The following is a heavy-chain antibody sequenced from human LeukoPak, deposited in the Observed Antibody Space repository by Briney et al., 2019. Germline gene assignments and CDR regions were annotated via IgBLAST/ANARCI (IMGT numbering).Heavy chain of an antibody. CDR2: ISGSGGST. D-gene: IGHD1-26*01. V-gene: IGHV3-23*01. CDR1: GFIFSSYA. CDR3: AKDSSGSYFDY. Sequence: PGGSLRLFCAASGFIFSSYAMSWVRQAPGKGLEWVSGISGSGGSTYYADSVKGRFTIPRDKYKNTLYLQMYSLRAEDTAVYYCAKDSSGSYFDYWGQGNLVTVSP. J-gene: IGHJ4*02.